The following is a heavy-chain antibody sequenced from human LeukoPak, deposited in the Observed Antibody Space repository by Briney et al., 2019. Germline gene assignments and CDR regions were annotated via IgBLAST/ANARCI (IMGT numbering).Heavy chain of an antibody. D-gene: IGHD3-3*01. J-gene: IGHJ6*02. CDR1: GFTFSSYA. CDR2: ISGSGGST. CDR3: AKVAHYDFWSGYSDYYYYGMDV. Sequence: GGSLRLSCAASGFTFSSYAMHWVRQAPGKGLEWVSAISGSGGSTYYADSVKGRFTISRDNSKNTLYLQMNSLRAEDTAVYYCAKVAHYDFWSGYSDYYYYGMDVWGQGTTVTVSS. V-gene: IGHV3-23*01.